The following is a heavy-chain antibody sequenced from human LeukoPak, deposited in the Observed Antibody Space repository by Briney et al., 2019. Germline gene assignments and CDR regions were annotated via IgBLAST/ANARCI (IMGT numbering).Heavy chain of an antibody. J-gene: IGHJ2*01. CDR2: IYYSGST. D-gene: IGHD4-23*01. CDR1: GGSISSSSYY. Sequence: SETLSLTCTVSGGSISSSSYYWGWIRQPPGKGLEWIGSIYYSGSTYYNPSLKSRVTISVDTSKNQFSLKLSSVTAADTAVYYCAREGGDYGGNSQFWYFDLWGRGTLVTVSS. CDR3: AREGGDYGGNSQFWYFDL. V-gene: IGHV4-39*07.